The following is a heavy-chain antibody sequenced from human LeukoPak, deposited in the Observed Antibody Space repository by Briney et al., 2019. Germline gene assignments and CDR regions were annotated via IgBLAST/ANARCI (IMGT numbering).Heavy chain of an antibody. CDR1: XYTXXNYS. V-gene: IGHV1-3*01. Sequence: SVKVSXXASXYTXXNYSMHWVRQAPGQRLEWMGWINAGNGNTRYSQRFQGRVTLTRDTSASTSYMELSSLTSEDTAVYYCARERVSPHWFDYWGQGTLVTVSS. D-gene: IGHD1-1*01. CDR2: INAGNGNT. J-gene: IGHJ4*02. CDR3: ARERVSPHWFDY.